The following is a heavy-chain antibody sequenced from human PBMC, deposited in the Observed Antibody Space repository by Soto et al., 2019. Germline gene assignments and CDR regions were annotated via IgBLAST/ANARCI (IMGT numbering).Heavy chain of an antibody. CDR3: AKSAGGFFNNFDY. Sequence: GGSLRLSCAASGFTFSSYAMSWVRQAPGKGLEWVSGISGSGGSTYYADSVKGRFTISRDNSENTLYLQMNSLRAEDTAIYYCAKSAGGFFNNFDYWGQGTLVTVSS. J-gene: IGHJ4*02. CDR1: GFTFSSYA. V-gene: IGHV3-23*01. CDR2: ISGSGGST. D-gene: IGHD2-15*01.